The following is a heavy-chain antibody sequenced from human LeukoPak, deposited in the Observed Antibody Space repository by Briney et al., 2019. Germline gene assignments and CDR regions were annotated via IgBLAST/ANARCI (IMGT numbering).Heavy chain of an antibody. D-gene: IGHD6-19*01. J-gene: IGHJ1*01. CDR3: AKRDSYSSGWRAEYFQH. Sequence: GRSLRLSCAASGFTFSSYGMHWVRQAPGKGLEWVAVISYDGSNKYYADSVKGRFTISRDNSKNTLYLQMNSLRAEDTAVYYCAKRDSYSSGWRAEYFQHWGQGTLVTVSS. CDR2: ISYDGSNK. V-gene: IGHV3-30*18. CDR1: GFTFSSYG.